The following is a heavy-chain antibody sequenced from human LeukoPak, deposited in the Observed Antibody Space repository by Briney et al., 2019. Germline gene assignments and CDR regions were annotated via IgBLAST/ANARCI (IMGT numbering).Heavy chain of an antibody. Sequence: PGGSLRLSCAASGFTFSSYAMSWVRQAPGKGLEWVSAISGSSGSTYYADSVKGRFTISRDNSKNTLYLQMNSLRAEDTAVYYCAKDVSSSSWYPVFDYYYGMDVWGQGTTVTVSS. CDR2: ISGSSGST. V-gene: IGHV3-23*01. CDR1: GFTFSSYA. J-gene: IGHJ6*02. CDR3: AKDVSSSSWYPVFDYYYGMDV. D-gene: IGHD6-13*01.